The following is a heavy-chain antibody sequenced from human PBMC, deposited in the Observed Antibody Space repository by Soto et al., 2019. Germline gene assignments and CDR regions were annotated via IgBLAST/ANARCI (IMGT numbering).Heavy chain of an antibody. J-gene: IGHJ4*02. CDR2: ISASSTYI. CDR3: ARNGNFYDSGGSRDY. CDR1: GFTFSGYN. Sequence: EVQLVESGGDVVKAGGSLRLSCVGSGFTFSGYNMHWVRQAPGKGLEWVSSISASSTYIHYADSVKGRFTISRDNANNSLYLHMNSLRAADTAVYYCARNGNFYDSGGSRDYWGQGTLVTVSS. V-gene: IGHV3-21*01. D-gene: IGHD3-22*01.